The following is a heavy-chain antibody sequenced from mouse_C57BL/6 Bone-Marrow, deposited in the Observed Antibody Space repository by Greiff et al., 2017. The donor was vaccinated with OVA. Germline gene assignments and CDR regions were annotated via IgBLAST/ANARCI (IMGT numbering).Heavy chain of an antibody. Sequence: VQLKESGPGLAKPSQTLSLTCSVTGYSITSAYWNWIRKFPGNKLEYMGYISYSGSTYYNPSLKSRISITRDTSKNQYYLQLNSVTTEDTATYYCARSGTTVGYYFDYWGQGTTLTVSS. CDR1: GYSITSAY. V-gene: IGHV3-8*01. CDR2: ISYSGST. CDR3: ARSGTTVGYYFDY. D-gene: IGHD1-1*01. J-gene: IGHJ2*01.